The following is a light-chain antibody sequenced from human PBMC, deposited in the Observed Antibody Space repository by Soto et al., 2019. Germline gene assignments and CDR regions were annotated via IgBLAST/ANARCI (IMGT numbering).Light chain of an antibody. CDR2: EVT. CDR3: TSHAGTNNFPYL. CDR1: SSDVGAYNY. Sequence: QSVLTQPPSASGSPGQSVTISCTGTSSDVGAYNYVSWYQHRPGKAPKLMIYEVTKRPSGVPDRFSGAKSGNTASLTVSGLQAEDDADYYCTSHAGTNNFPYLFGTGTKLTVL. V-gene: IGLV2-8*01. J-gene: IGLJ1*01.